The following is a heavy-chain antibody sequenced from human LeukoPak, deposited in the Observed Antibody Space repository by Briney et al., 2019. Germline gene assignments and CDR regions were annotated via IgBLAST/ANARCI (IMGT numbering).Heavy chain of an antibody. D-gene: IGHD3-10*01. CDR1: GYTFTGYY. V-gene: IGHV1-2*06. CDR3: ARGRQLHYGSGSYYYREFDY. Sequence: GASVKVSCKASGYTFTGYYMHWVRQAPGQGLEWMGRINPNSGGTNYAQKFQGRVTMTRDTSISTAYMELSRLRSDDTAVYYCARGRQLHYGSGSYYYREFDYWGQGTLVTVSS. J-gene: IGHJ4*02. CDR2: INPNSGGT.